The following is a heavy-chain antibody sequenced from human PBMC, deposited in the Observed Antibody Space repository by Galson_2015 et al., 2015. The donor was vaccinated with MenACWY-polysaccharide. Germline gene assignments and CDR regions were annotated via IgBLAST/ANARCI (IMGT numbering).Heavy chain of an antibody. J-gene: IGHJ3*02. D-gene: IGHD3-10*01. CDR3: ARAGITMPNSRDAFDI. CDR2: INTNTGNP. CDR1: GYTFTNSA. V-gene: IGHV7-4-1*02. Sequence: SVKVSCKAAGYTFTNSAINWVRQAPGQGLEWMGWINTNTGNPTYAQGFTGRFVFSLDTSVSTTYLQVSSLKAEDTAVYYCARAGITMPNSRDAFDIWGQETVVTVSS.